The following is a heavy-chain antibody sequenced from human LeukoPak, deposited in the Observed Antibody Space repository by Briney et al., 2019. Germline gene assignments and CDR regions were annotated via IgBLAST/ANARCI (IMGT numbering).Heavy chain of an antibody. D-gene: IGHD3-16*01. J-gene: IGHJ4*02. CDR2: ISDSGDTI. V-gene: IGHV3-11*01. Sequence: GGSLRLSCAASGFTFSDFYMTWIRQAPGKGLDWISYISDSGDTIYYADSVKGRFTISRDNAKNSLYLQMNSLRAEDTAVYYCASEGESNDYWGQGTLVTVSS. CDR1: GFTFSDFY. CDR3: ASEGESNDY.